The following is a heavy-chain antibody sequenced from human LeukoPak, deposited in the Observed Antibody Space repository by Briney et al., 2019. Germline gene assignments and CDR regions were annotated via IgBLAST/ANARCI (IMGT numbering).Heavy chain of an antibody. Sequence: SETLSLTCAVYGGSFSGYYWSWSRQPPGKGLEWIGEINHSGSTNYNPSLKSRVTISVDTSKNQFSLKLSSVTAADTAVYYCARVIIAAAGNVRPLGYGMDVWGQGTTVSVSS. CDR3: ARVIIAAAGNVRPLGYGMDV. D-gene: IGHD6-13*01. J-gene: IGHJ6*02. V-gene: IGHV4-34*01. CDR1: GGSFSGYY. CDR2: INHSGST.